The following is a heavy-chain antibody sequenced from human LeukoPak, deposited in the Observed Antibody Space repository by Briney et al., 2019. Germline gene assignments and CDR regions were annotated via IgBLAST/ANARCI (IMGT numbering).Heavy chain of an antibody. J-gene: IGHJ5*01. D-gene: IGHD6-19*01. CDR3: AKVVGYSSGWFDS. CDR2: ISGSGDFT. Sequence: GGSLRLSCAASGFTFSSQAMSCVRQAPGKGLEWVSGISGSGDFTYNADSVNGRFTMSRDNSKNTLYLQMNSLRVEDTAVYYCAKVVGYSSGWFDSWGQGTLVTVSS. CDR1: GFTFSSQA. V-gene: IGHV3-23*01.